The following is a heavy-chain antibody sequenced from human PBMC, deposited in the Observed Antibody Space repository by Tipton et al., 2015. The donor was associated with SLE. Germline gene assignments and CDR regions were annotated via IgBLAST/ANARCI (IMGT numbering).Heavy chain of an antibody. D-gene: IGHD3-22*01. CDR1: GGSVSSGGYY. V-gene: IGHV4-61*08. CDR3: ARLPSIHSGGYYYGMDV. J-gene: IGHJ6*02. Sequence: TLSLTCTVSGGSVSSGGYYWSWIRQPPGKGLEWIGYIYYSGSTNYNPSLKSRVTISVDTSKNQFSLKLSSVTAADTAVYYCARLPSIHSGGYYYGMDVWGQGTTVTVSS. CDR2: IYYSGST.